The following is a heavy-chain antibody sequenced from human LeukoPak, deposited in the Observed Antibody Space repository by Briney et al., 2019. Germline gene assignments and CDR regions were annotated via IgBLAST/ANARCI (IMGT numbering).Heavy chain of an antibody. Sequence: PSETLSLTCTVSGGSISSRSYYWGWIRQSPGKGLEWIGSIYYSGSTYYNPSLKTRVTISVDTSKNQFSLKLSSVTAADTAVYYCARQNSQWLARNQIDYWGQGTLVTVSS. J-gene: IGHJ4*02. D-gene: IGHD6-19*01. CDR1: GGSISSRSYY. CDR2: IYYSGST. V-gene: IGHV4-39*01. CDR3: ARQNSQWLARNQIDY.